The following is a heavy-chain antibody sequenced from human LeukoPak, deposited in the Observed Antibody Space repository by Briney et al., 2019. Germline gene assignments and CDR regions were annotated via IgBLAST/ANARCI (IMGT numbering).Heavy chain of an antibody. V-gene: IGHV3-74*01. Sequence: HPGESLRLSCAASGFTFSRYWMHWVRQVPGKGLVWVSHINSDGTTTTYADSVKGRFTISRDNDKSMLFLQMHSLRAEDTAVYFCVRLRDSGGYSSFDNWGQGTRVTVSP. CDR2: INSDGTTT. CDR3: VRLRDSGGYSSFDN. J-gene: IGHJ4*02. D-gene: IGHD3-22*01. CDR1: GFTFSRYW.